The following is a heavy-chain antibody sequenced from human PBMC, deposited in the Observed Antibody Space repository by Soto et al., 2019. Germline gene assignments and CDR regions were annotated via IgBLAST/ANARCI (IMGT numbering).Heavy chain of an antibody. D-gene: IGHD2-2*03. CDR1: GFTFSDFA. J-gene: IGHJ4*02. CDR2: IYGGGNGP. CDR3: AKMEGMDPWAYSFDY. V-gene: IGHV3-23*01. Sequence: EVQVLESGGGLVQPGGALRLSCAATGFTFSDFAMSCVLQAPGKGLEWVSRIYGGGNGPHYADSVKGRVTISRDNSKNTLYLQMKSLSAEDTAVYYCAKMEGMDPWAYSFDYWGQGTLVTVSS.